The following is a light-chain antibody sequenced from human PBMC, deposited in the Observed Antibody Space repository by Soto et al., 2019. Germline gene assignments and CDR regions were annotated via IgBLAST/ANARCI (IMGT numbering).Light chain of an antibody. V-gene: IGKV1-39*01. Sequence: DIQMTQSPSSLFASVGDRVTITCRASQSISTYLNWYQQKPGKAPKLLIYTASSLQSGVPSRFSGSGSGTDFTLTISSLQPEDFATYSCQQTDSIPPTFGQGTKVDIK. CDR3: QQTDSIPPT. CDR1: QSISTY. CDR2: TAS. J-gene: IGKJ1*01.